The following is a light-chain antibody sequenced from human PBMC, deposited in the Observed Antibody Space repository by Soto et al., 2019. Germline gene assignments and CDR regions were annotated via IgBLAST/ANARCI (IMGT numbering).Light chain of an antibody. CDR2: WAS. CDR1: QSVLYSSNNKHY. V-gene: IGKV4-1*01. J-gene: IGKJ4*01. CDR3: QQDYSAPQLT. Sequence: DIVMTQSPDSLTVSLGERATINCKSSQSVLYSSNNKHYLAWYQQKPGQPPKLLIYWASTRESGVPDRFSGSGSGTDFTLTISRLQAEDVAVYYCQQDYSAPQLTFGGGTKVEIK.